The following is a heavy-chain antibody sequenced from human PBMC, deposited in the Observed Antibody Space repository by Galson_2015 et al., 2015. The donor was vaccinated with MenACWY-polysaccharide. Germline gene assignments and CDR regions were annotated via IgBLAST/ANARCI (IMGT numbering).Heavy chain of an antibody. V-gene: IGHV3-74*01. CDR3: AKDNSNLYYYYGMDV. CDR2: INSDESST. Sequence: SLRLSCAASGFTFSSYWMHWVRQAPGKGLVWVSRINSDESSTSYADSVKGRFTISRDNSKNTLSLQMNSLRAEDTAVYYCAKDNSNLYYYYGMDVWGQGTTVTVSS. CDR1: GFTFSSYW. D-gene: IGHD4-23*01. J-gene: IGHJ6*02.